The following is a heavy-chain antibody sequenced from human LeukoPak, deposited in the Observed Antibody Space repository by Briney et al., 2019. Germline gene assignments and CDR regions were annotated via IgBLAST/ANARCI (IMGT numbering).Heavy chain of an antibody. CDR3: AKDQRGSGYYPLFEY. J-gene: IGHJ4*02. CDR2: ISGSGGST. CDR1: GFTFSTYA. Sequence: LGGSLRLSCTPSGFTFSTYAMNWVRQAPGKGLEWVSTISGSGGSTYYADSVKGRFTISRDNSRNTLYLQMNSLRADDTAVYYCAKDQRGSGYYPLFEYWGQGSLVTVSS. D-gene: IGHD3-3*01. V-gene: IGHV3-23*01.